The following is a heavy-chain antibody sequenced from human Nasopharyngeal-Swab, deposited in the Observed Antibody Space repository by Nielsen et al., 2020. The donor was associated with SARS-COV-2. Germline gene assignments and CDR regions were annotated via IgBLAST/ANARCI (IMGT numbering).Heavy chain of an antibody. V-gene: IGHV4-31*03. CDR1: GGSISSGGYY. J-gene: IGHJ6*03. CDR3: ARSLYYDFWSGYYTGSQGNYYYYMDV. CDR2: IYYSGST. Sequence: SETLSLTCTVSGGSISSGGYYWSWIRQHPGKGLEWIGYIYYSGSTYYNPSLKSRVTISVDTSKNQFSLKLSSVTAADTAVYYCARSLYYDFWSGYYTGSQGNYYYYMDVWGKGTTVTVSS. D-gene: IGHD3-3*01.